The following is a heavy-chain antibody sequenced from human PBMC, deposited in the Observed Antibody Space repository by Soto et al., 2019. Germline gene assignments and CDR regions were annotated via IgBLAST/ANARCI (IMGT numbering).Heavy chain of an antibody. Sequence: EVQLVESGRGLVQPGGSLRLSCAASGFTFSSYDMHWVRQATGKGLEWVSAIGTAGDTYYPGSVKGRFTISRENAKNSLYLQMNSLRAEDTAVYYCARIGIVGATREYYFDYWGQGTLVTVSS. J-gene: IGHJ4*02. CDR1: GFTFSSYD. V-gene: IGHV3-13*01. D-gene: IGHD1-26*01. CDR2: IGTAGDT. CDR3: ARIGIVGATREYYFDY.